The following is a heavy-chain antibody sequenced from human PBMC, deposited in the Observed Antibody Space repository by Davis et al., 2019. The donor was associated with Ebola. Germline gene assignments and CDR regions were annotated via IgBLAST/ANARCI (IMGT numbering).Heavy chain of an antibody. CDR2: ISYDGSNK. V-gene: IGHV3-30*18. D-gene: IGHD3-3*01. J-gene: IGHJ4*02. CDR1: GFTFSSYG. CDR3: AKDFHEAYDFWSGPFDY. Sequence: PGGSLRLSCAASGFTFSSYGMHWVRQAPGKGLEWVAVISYDGSNKYCADSVKGRFTISRDNSKNTLHLQMNSLRSEDTAVYYCAKDFHEAYDFWSGPFDYWGQGTLVTVSS.